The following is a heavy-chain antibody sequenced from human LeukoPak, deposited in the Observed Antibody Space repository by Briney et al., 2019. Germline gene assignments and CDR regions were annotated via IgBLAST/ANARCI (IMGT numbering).Heavy chain of an antibody. CDR1: GGTFSSYA. D-gene: IGHD3-22*01. V-gene: IGHV1-69*05. J-gene: IGHJ4*02. CDR2: VIAIFGRV. Sequence: SVKVSCKASGGTFSSYAISWVRQAPGQGLEWMGGVIAIFGRVKYGQKFQGRATITTDESTSTAYMELSSLTSEDTGVYYCARGELGDSSGFSFFDYWGQGTLVTVSS. CDR3: ARGELGDSSGFSFFDY.